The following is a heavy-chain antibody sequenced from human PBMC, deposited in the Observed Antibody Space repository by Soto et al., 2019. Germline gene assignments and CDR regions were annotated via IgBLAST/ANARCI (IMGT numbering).Heavy chain of an antibody. CDR2: IIPIFGTA. CDR1: GDTFSSYA. Sequence: QVQLVQSGAEVKKPGSSVNVSCKASGDTFSSYAISWVRQAPGQGLEWMGGIIPIFGTANYAQKFQGRVTITADESTSTAYMELSSLRSDDTAVYYCARDGSGYRSRASPMDVWGQGTTVTVSS. D-gene: IGHD3-22*01. J-gene: IGHJ6*02. V-gene: IGHV1-69*01. CDR3: ARDGSGYRSRASPMDV.